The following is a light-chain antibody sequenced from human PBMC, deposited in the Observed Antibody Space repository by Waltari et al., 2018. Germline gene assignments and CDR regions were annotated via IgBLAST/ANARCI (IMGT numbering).Light chain of an antibody. V-gene: IGKV4-1*01. Sequence: DIVMTQSPDSLAVSLGERATINCKSSQSLLWSFNNNNYLAWYQQKPGQPPKLLIHWASTLESRVPDRFSGSGSGADFTLTISSLQAEDVAVYYCQQYYSTPPTFGQGTKLEIK. CDR2: WAS. CDR1: QSLLWSFNNNNY. J-gene: IGKJ2*01. CDR3: QQYYSTPPT.